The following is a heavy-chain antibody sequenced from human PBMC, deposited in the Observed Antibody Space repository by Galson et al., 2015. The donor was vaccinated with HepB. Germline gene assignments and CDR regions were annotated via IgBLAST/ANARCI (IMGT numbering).Heavy chain of an antibody. J-gene: IGHJ4*02. Sequence: SLRLSCAASKFTSKNYAIHWVRQAPGKGLEWVAVTSSGAMDQYYADSVKGRFTISRDNSRNTMYLQMNTLTAEDTAVYYCARDSGPLVRGVIDYWGQGTLVTVSS. CDR1: KFTSKNYA. CDR3: ARDSGPLVRGVIDY. CDR2: TSSGAMDQ. D-gene: IGHD3-10*01. V-gene: IGHV3-30*04.